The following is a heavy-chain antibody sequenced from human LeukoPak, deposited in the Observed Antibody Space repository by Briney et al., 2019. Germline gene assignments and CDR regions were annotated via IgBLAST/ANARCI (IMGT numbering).Heavy chain of an antibody. Sequence: GGSLRLSCAASGFTFSDYYMSWIRQAPGKGLEWVSYISSSRSYTNYADSVKGRFTISRDNAKNSLYLQMNSLRAEDTAVYYCASYGDLSFDYWGQGTLVTVSS. V-gene: IGHV3-11*03. CDR3: ASYGDLSFDY. J-gene: IGHJ4*02. D-gene: IGHD4-17*01. CDR2: ISSSRSYT. CDR1: GFTFSDYY.